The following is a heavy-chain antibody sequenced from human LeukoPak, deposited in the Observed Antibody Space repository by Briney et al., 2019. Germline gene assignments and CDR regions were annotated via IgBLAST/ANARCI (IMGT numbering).Heavy chain of an antibody. Sequence: SETLSLTCTVSGGSISSYYWSWIRQPAGKGLEWIGRIYTSGSTNYNPSLKSRVTMSVDTSKNQFSLKLSSVTAADTAVYYCARDQGRFGESIFDYWGQGTLVTVSS. D-gene: IGHD3-10*01. CDR3: ARDQGRFGESIFDY. CDR1: GGSISSYY. J-gene: IGHJ4*02. V-gene: IGHV4-4*07. CDR2: IYTSGST.